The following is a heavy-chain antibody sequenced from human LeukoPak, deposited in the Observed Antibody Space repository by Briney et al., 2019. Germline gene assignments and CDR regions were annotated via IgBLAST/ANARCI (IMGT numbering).Heavy chain of an antibody. CDR2: ISPSGDIT. Sequence: GGTLRLSCAASGFTFSNHGMNWVRQAPGKGLEWVSGISPSGDITYYADSVKGRFAISRDNPKNTLYLEVISLTAEDTAVYYCAKDDAWLRFGEWSQGTLVTVSS. V-gene: IGHV3-23*01. D-gene: IGHD3-10*01. J-gene: IGHJ4*02. CDR1: GFTFSNHG. CDR3: AKDDAWLRFGE.